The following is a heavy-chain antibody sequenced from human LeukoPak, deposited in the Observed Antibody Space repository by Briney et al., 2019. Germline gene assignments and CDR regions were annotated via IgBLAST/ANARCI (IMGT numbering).Heavy chain of an antibody. CDR2: ISSGSTTI. CDR3: ARDGGWYCSSTSCQGLDY. V-gene: IGHV3-48*01. CDR1: GFTFSSYS. Sequence: GGSLTLSCAASGFTFSSYSMNWVRQAPGKGLEWVSYISSGSTTIYYADSEKGRFTISRDNAKNSLYLQMNSLRAEDTAVYYCARDGGWYCSSTSCQGLDYWGQGTLVTVSS. D-gene: IGHD2-2*01. J-gene: IGHJ4*02.